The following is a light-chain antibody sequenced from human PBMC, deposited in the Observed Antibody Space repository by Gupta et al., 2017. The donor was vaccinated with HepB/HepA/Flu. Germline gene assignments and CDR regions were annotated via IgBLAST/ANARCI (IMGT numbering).Light chain of an antibody. CDR3: LLSFDGAQPFVL. CDR1: TGAVTSANF. J-gene: IGLJ2*01. Sequence: QTMLTQESSLTVTTGQTATRTCASSTGAVTSANFPNWIHQKPGQAPRTRIEKKNSKYSWTPARFSASPLGGKAALTLSEVQPEEEADEYCLLSFDGAQPFVLFGGGTKLTVL. V-gene: IGLV7-43*01. CDR2: KKN.